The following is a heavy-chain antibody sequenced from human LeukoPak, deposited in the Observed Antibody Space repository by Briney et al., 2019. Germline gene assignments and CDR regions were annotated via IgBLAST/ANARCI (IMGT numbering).Heavy chain of an antibody. D-gene: IGHD3-10*01. V-gene: IGHV1-8*01. CDR2: MNPNSGNT. J-gene: IGHJ6*03. CDR3: AKGAYGSGSYYVGYYYYYYYMDV. Sequence: ASVKVSCKTSGCTFTSYDINWVRQATGQGLEWMGWMNPNSGNTGYAQKFQGRVTMTRNTSISTAYMELSSLRSEDTAVYYCAKGAYGSGSYYVGYYYYYYYMDVWGKGTTVTISS. CDR1: GCTFTSYD.